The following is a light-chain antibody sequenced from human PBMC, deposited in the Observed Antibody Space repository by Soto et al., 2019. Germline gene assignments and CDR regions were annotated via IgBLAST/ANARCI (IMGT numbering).Light chain of an antibody. CDR1: SGHSSYA. CDR2: VNSDGSH. CDR3: QTWGTGVQGV. Sequence: QPVLTQSPSASASLGASVKLTCSLSSGHSSYAIAWHQQQPEKGPRYLMKVNSDGSHSKGDGSPDRFSGSSSGAERYLTISSLQSEDEADYYCQTWGTGVQGVFGGGTKLTVL. V-gene: IGLV4-69*01. J-gene: IGLJ2*01.